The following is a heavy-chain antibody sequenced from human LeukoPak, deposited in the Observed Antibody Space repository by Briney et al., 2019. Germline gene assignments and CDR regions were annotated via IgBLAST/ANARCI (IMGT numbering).Heavy chain of an antibody. V-gene: IGHV3-23*01. CDR3: AKARDDYGDYDWGY. CDR2: ISGSGGST. CDR1: GFTFSSYA. Sequence: GGSLRLSCAASGFTFSSYAMSWVRQAPGKGLEWVSAISGSGGSTYYADSVKGRFTISRDNSKNTLYLQMNSLRAEDTAVYYCAKARDDYGDYDWGYWGQGTLVTVSS. J-gene: IGHJ4*02. D-gene: IGHD4-17*01.